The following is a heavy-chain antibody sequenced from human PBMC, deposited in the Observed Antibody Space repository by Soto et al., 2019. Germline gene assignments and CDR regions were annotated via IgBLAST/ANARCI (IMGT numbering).Heavy chain of an antibody. V-gene: IGHV3-33*03. Sequence: QVQVVESGGGEVQPGTSLRLSCATSGFSLRSHAMHWVRQARGKGLEWLVQVWPRGNHQHIADFVKGRFTTSKKDSNSIVYLQLNSLRVDDTAVYYCATDGQNEMTYTLDVWGQGTPVTVSS. J-gene: IGHJ6*02. CDR1: GFSLRSHA. CDR3: ATDGQNEMTYTLDV. D-gene: IGHD1-1*01. CDR2: VWPRGNHQ.